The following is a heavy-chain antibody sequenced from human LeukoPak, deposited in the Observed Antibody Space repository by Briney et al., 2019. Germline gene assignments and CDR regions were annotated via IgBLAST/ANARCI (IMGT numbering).Heavy chain of an antibody. Sequence: SETLSLTCTVSGGSISSYYWSWIRQPPGKGLEWIGEINHSGRTKYNPSLKSRVTISVDTSKNQFSLNLNSVTAADTAVYYCARGSVAGPSDVWGQGTTVTVSS. CDR3: ARGSVAGPSDV. CDR2: INHSGRT. CDR1: GGSISSYY. J-gene: IGHJ6*02. D-gene: IGHD6-19*01. V-gene: IGHV4-34*01.